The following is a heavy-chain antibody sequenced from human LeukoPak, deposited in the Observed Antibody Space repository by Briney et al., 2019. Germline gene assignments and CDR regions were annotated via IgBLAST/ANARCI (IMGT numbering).Heavy chain of an antibody. CDR1: GYTFTGYY. D-gene: IGHD3-10*01. J-gene: IGHJ3*02. CDR3: ARAVWFGELSHAFDI. CDR2: INPNSGGT. V-gene: IGHV1-2*02. Sequence: ASVKVSCKASGYTFTGYYMHWVRQAPRQGLEWMGWINPNSGGTNYAQKFQGRVTMTRDTSISAAYMELSRLRSDDTAVYYCARAVWFGELSHAFDIWGQGTMVTVSS.